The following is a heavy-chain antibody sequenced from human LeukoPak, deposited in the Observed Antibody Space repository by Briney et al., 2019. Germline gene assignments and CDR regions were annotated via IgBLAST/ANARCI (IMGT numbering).Heavy chain of an antibody. CDR2: ISASGATT. V-gene: IGHV3-23*01. D-gene: IGHD6-13*01. Sequence: PGGSLRLSCAASGSAFSSYSMNWVRQAPGEGLEWVSAISASGATTYYADSVKGRFTISRDNSKNTLYLQMNSLRAEDTAVYYCAKRIAAAGNGIRLDYWGQGTLVTVSS. CDR1: GSAFSSYS. CDR3: AKRIAAAGNGIRLDY. J-gene: IGHJ4*02.